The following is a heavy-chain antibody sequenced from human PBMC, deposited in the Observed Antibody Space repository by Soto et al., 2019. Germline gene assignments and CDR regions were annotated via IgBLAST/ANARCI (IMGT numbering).Heavy chain of an antibody. D-gene: IGHD2-15*01. CDR1: GYTRNDLS. J-gene: IGHJ6*02. Sequence: ASMKVSCKVSGYTRNDLSMHWLRQAPGTGLDWMGGFDPEDGETIYAQKFQSRVTMTEDTSTYTAYMELSSLRSEDTAVYYCATEKLGVVVARGGMDVWGQGTTVTVSS. CDR3: ATEKLGVVVARGGMDV. V-gene: IGHV1-24*01. CDR2: FDPEDGET.